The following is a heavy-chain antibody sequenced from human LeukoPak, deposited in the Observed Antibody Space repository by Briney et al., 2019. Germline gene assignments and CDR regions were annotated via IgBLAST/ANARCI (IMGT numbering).Heavy chain of an antibody. Sequence: PSETLSLTCTVSGGSISSSSYYWGWIRQPPGKGLEWIGSIYYSGSTYYNPSLKSRVTISVDTSKNQFSLKLSSVTAADTAVYYCARDGGPPDYWGQGTLVTVSS. CDR3: ARDGGPPDY. CDR2: IYYSGST. CDR1: GGSISSSSYY. J-gene: IGHJ4*02. D-gene: IGHD3-16*01. V-gene: IGHV4-39*07.